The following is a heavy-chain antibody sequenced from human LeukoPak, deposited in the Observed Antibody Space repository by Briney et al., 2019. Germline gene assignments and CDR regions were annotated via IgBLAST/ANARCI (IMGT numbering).Heavy chain of an antibody. CDR1: GFTVSSNY. Sequence: PGGSLRLSCAASGFTVSSNYMSWVRQAPGKGLEWVSVIYSGGSTYYADSVKGRFTISRDNSKNTLYLQMNSLGAEDTAIYYCAKGDYGGNSGSFFDYWGQGTLVTVSS. J-gene: IGHJ4*02. CDR2: IYSGGST. V-gene: IGHV3-66*01. CDR3: AKGDYGGNSGSFFDY. D-gene: IGHD4-23*01.